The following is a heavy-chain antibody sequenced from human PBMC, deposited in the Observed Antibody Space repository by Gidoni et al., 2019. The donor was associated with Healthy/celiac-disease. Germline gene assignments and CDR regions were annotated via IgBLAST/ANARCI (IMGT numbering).Heavy chain of an antibody. Sequence: QVQLQQWGAGLLKPSETLSLPCAVYGGSFSGYYWSWIRQPPGKGLEWIGEINHSGSTNYNPSLKSRVTISVDTSKNQFSLKLSSVTAADTAVYYCARARKGYFDLWGRGTLVTVSS. V-gene: IGHV4-34*01. CDR1: GGSFSGYY. CDR2: INHSGST. J-gene: IGHJ2*01. CDR3: ARARKGYFDL.